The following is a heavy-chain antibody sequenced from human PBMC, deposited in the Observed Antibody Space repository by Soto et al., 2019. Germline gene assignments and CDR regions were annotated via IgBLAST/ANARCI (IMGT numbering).Heavy chain of an antibody. D-gene: IGHD4-17*01. CDR3: ERDLTFYGDDRYYGMDV. CDR1: GFTFSDYY. V-gene: IGHV3-11*05. J-gene: IGHJ6*02. CDR2: ISSSSSYT. Sequence: QVQLVESGGGLVKPGGSLRLSCAASGFTFSDYYMSWIRQAPGKGLEWVSYISSSSSYTNYADSVKGRFTISRDNAKNLLCLQMNSLRAEETAVYYCERDLTFYGDDRYYGMDVWGQGTTVTGSS.